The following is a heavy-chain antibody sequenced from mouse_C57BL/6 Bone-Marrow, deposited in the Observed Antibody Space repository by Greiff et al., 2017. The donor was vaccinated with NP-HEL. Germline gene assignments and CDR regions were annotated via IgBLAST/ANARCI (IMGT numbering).Heavy chain of an antibody. J-gene: IGHJ4*01. CDR1: GFSFNTYA. Sequence: EVQRVESGGGLVQPKGSLKLSCAASGFSFNTYAMNWVRQAPGKGLEWVARIRSKSNNYATYYADSVKDSFTISRDDSESMLYLQMNNLKTEDTAMYYCVREGLGPLYYAMDYWGQGTSVTVSS. CDR2: IRSKSNNYAT. D-gene: IGHD4-1*01. V-gene: IGHV10-1*01. CDR3: VREGLGPLYYAMDY.